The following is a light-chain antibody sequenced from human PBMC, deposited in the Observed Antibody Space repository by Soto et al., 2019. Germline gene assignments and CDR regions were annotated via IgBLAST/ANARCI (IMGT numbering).Light chain of an antibody. J-gene: IGKJ5*01. Sequence: TQSPVTLPLSPGQRATLSCRANQTISNMLAWYQQQPGPAPRLLIYAASTRATGVSARFSGTGSETDFTLTISRLEPEDFAVYYCQQSDNSPITFGQGTRLEIK. CDR2: AAS. CDR3: QQSDNSPIT. CDR1: QTISNM. V-gene: IGKV3-20*01.